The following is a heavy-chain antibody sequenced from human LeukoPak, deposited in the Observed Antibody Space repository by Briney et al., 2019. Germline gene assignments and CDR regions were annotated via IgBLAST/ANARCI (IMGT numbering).Heavy chain of an antibody. CDR2: ISSSSSTI. J-gene: IGHJ5*02. CDR3: ARDLYLGFDP. Sequence: GGSLRLSCAASGFTFSSYSMNWVRQAPGKGLEWVSYISSSSSTIYYADSVKGRFTISRDNAKNSLYLQMNSLRAEDTAVYYCARDLYLGFDPWGQGTLVTVSS. CDR1: GFTFSSYS. D-gene: IGHD2-2*02. V-gene: IGHV3-48*04.